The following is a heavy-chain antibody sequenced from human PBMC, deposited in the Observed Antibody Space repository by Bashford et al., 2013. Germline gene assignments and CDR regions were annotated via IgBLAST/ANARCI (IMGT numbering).Heavy chain of an antibody. CDR3: SRGGIWSLDY. Sequence: VRQAPGKGLEWVSRIYNDGSDTTYADSVKGRFTISRDNVKNTLYLQMNSLRGEDTAVYYCSRGGIWSLDYWGQGTLVTVSS. CDR2: IYNDGSDT. D-gene: IGHD2/OR15-2a*01. J-gene: IGHJ4*02. V-gene: IGHV3-74*01.